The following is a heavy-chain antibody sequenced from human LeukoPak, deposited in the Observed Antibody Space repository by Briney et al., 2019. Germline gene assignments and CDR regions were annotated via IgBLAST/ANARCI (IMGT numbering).Heavy chain of an antibody. CDR3: AKGSYYDSSGSFYFDY. CDR1: GFTFSDNC. D-gene: IGHD3-22*01. CDR2: IYSAGAT. V-gene: IGHV3-53*01. Sequence: GGSLRLSCAASGFTFSDNCMTWVRQAPGKGLGWVSSIYSAGATHYAESVKGRFTISRDNSKNTLYLQMNSLRAEDMAAYYCAKGSYYDSSGSFYFDYWGQGTLVTVSS. J-gene: IGHJ4*02.